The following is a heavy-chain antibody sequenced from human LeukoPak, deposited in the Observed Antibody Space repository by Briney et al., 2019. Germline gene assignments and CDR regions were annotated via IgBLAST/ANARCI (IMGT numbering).Heavy chain of an antibody. D-gene: IGHD2-15*01. Sequence: SETLSLTCTVSGDSISSYYWSWIRQPPGKGLEWIGYIYYSGSTIYNPSLNSRVTISVDTSKNQFSLRLTSVTAADTAVYYCARDLCGGGSCYPGWFDPWGQGTLVTVSS. V-gene: IGHV4-59*01. CDR2: IYYSGST. J-gene: IGHJ5*02. CDR1: GDSISSYY. CDR3: ARDLCGGGSCYPGWFDP.